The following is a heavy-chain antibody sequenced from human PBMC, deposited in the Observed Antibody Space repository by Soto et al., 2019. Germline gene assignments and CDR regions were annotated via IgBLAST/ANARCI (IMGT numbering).Heavy chain of an antibody. Sequence: QVQLVQSGAEVKKPGASVKVSCKASGYTFTGYYMHWVRQAPGHGLEWMGWINPNRGGTNCAQKFQGRVTLARDTSISTACMELCGLRSDDSAVYYWPRDGALVDAFPFDPWGQGTVVTVSS. CDR3: PRDGALVDAFPFDP. CDR2: INPNRGGT. J-gene: IGHJ5*02. D-gene: IGHD2-15*01. V-gene: IGHV1-2*02. CDR1: GYTFTGYY.